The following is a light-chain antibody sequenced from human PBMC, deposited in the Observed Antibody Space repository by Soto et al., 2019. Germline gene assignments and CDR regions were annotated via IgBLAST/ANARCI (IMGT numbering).Light chain of an antibody. CDR1: SSNIGSNT. J-gene: IGLJ2*01. Sequence: QSVLSQPPSASGTPGQRVTISCSGSSSNIGSNTVNWYQQLPGTAPKLLIYSSDRRPSGVPDRFSGSKPGTTASLAISGLQSEDEADYYCAAWDDTLNGVVFGGGTQLTVL. V-gene: IGLV1-44*01. CDR3: AAWDDTLNGVV. CDR2: SSD.